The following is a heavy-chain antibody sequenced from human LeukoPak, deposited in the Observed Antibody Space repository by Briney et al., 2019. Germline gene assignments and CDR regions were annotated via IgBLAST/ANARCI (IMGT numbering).Heavy chain of an antibody. D-gene: IGHD2-2*01. CDR1: GYTFTSYG. CDR3: ARVVGLPKQLGYCSSTSCYRPLPAGNFYYYYGMDV. CDR2: ISAYNGNT. J-gene: IGHJ6*02. Sequence: GASVKVSCKASGYTFTSYGISWVRQAPGQGLEWMGWISAYNGNTNYAQKLQGRVTMTTDTFTSTAYMELRSLRSDDTAVYYCARVVGLPKQLGYCSSTSCYRPLPAGNFYYYYGMDVWGQGTTVTVSS. V-gene: IGHV1-18*01.